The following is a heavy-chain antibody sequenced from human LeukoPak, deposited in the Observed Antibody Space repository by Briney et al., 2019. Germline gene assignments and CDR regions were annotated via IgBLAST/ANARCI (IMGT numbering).Heavy chain of an antibody. CDR3: ARARSEYQLLSPVENWFDP. CDR1: GGSISSYY. Sequence: PSETLSLTCTVSGGSISSYYWSWIRQPPGKGLEWIGYIYYSGSTNYNPSLKSRVTISVDTSKNQFSLKLSSVTAADTAVYYCARARSEYQLLSPVENWFDPWGQGTLVTVSS. J-gene: IGHJ5*02. D-gene: IGHD2-2*01. V-gene: IGHV4-59*01. CDR2: IYYSGST.